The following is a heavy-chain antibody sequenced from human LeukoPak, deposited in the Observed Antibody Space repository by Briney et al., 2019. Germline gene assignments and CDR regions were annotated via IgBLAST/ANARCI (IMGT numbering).Heavy chain of an antibody. D-gene: IGHD2-2*02. J-gene: IGHJ4*02. CDR1: GGSISSSSYY. V-gene: IGHV4-39*07. Sequence: SATLSLTCTVSGGSISSSSYYWGWIRQPPGKGLEWIGSIYYPGSTSYNPSLNSRLTIAVDTSKNQFSLKLSSVTAADTAVYYCARERRGSAIDYWGQGTLVTVSS. CDR2: IYYPGST. CDR3: ARERRGSAIDY.